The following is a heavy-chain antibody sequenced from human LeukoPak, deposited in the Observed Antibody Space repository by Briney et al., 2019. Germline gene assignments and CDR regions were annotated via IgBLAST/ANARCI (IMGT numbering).Heavy chain of an antibody. CDR3: ARGIVSPRFYDYMDV. Sequence: NSSETLSLTCTVSGASINSGNYYWTWIRQPAGKGLEWIVRFFATGSTSSSHNPSLSGRASISVDTSKNQFSLELNSVTAADSAVYFCARGIVSPRFYDYMDVWGKGTTVTVSS. V-gene: IGHV4-61*02. D-gene: IGHD1-26*01. CDR1: GASINSGNYY. J-gene: IGHJ6*03. CDR2: FFATGST.